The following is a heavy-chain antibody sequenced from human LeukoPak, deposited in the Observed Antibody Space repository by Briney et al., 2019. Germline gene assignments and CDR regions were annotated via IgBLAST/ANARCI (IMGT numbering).Heavy chain of an antibody. CDR3: ARTSPRDWFDP. Sequence: GGSLRLSCAASGYTFTSYAMNWVRQAPGQGLEWMGWINTNTGNPTYAQGFTGRFVFSLDTSVSTAYLQISSLKAEDTAVYYCARTSPRDWFDPWGQGTLVTVSS. CDR2: INTNTGNP. CDR1: GYTFTSYA. V-gene: IGHV7-4-1*02. J-gene: IGHJ5*02.